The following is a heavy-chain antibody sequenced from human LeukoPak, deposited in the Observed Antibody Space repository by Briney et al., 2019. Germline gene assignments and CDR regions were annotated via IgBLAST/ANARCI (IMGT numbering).Heavy chain of an antibody. CDR1: GGSFSGYY. J-gene: IGHJ5*02. V-gene: IGHV4-34*01. CDR2: INHSGST. Sequence: PSETLSLTRAVYGGSFSGYYWSWIRQPPGKGLEWIGEINHSGSTNYNPSLKSRVTISVDTSKNQFSLKLSSVTAADTAVYYCAGHIDSSSWGGASWFDPWGQGTLVTVSS. D-gene: IGHD6-13*01. CDR3: AGHIDSSSWGGASWFDP.